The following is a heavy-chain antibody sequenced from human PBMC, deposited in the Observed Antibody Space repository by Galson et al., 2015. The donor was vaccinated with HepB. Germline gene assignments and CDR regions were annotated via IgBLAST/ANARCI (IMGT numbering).Heavy chain of an antibody. D-gene: IGHD3-22*01. CDR2: ISGGGTTT. CDR1: GFTFSDHA. CDR3: AKDFYDGSGYYGHYWYFDL. Sequence: SLRLSCATFGFTFSDHAMSWVRQAPGKGLEWVSTISGGGTTTYYADSVKGRFTISRDNSKNTLYLQTNSLRAEDTALYYCAKDFYDGSGYYGHYWYFDLWGRGTLVTVSS. V-gene: IGHV3-23*01. J-gene: IGHJ2*01.